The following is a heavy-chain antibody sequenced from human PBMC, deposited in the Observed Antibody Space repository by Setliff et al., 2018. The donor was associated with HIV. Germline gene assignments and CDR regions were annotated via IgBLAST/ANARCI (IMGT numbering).Heavy chain of an antibody. CDR1: GESLAGSRYS. J-gene: IGHJ6*03. D-gene: IGHD3-3*01. Sequence: PSETLSLTCTVSGESLAGSRYSWGWVRQSPGQGLEWLGNLFHTGSSYFNPSLTSRLTMSVDTPKDQFSLSLISMTAADSAVYYCARLGDNSDWRSNYFFYYMDVWG. CDR3: ARLGDNSDWRSNYFFYYMDV. CDR2: LFHTGSS. V-gene: IGHV4-39*01.